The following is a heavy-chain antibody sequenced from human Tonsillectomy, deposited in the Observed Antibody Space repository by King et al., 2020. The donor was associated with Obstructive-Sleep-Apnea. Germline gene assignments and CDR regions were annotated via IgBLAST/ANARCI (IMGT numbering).Heavy chain of an antibody. D-gene: IGHD2-21*01. CDR3: ARGEETYYSDY. V-gene: IGHV4-31*03. Sequence: VQLQESGPGLVKPSQTLSLTCTVSGGSISSGGYCWHWIRQHPGKGLEWLGYIFHSGSTYYNPSLKSRLGISVDTYKNQFSLKLRFVTAADTAVYYCARGEETYYSDYWGQGPLVTVSS. CDR1: GGSISSGGYC. CDR2: IFHSGST. J-gene: IGHJ4*02.